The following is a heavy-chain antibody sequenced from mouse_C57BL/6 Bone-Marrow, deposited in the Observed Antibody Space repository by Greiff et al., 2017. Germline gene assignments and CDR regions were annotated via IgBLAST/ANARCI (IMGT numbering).Heavy chain of an antibody. J-gene: IGHJ2*01. CDR3: TLYYGNY. Sequence: QVQLQQPGAELVKPGASVKLSCKASGYTFTSYWMQWVKQRPGQGLEWIGEIDPSDSYTNYHQKFKGKATLTVDTSSSPAYMQLSSLTSEDSAVYYCTLYYGNYWGQGTTLTVSS. V-gene: IGHV1-50*01. CDR1: GYTFTSYW. CDR2: IDPSDSYT. D-gene: IGHD2-1*01.